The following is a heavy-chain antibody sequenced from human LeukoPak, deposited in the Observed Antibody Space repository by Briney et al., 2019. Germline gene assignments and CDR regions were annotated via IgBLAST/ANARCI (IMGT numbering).Heavy chain of an antibody. V-gene: IGHV4-4*07. CDR3: ARDLNVRDGYNHDAFDI. Sequence: SETLSHTCTVSGGSISSHYWSWIRQPAGKGLEWIGRTYTSGSTDYNPSLKSRVTISLDKSKNQFSLKLSSVTAADTAVYYCARDLNVRDGYNHDAFDIWGQGTMVTVSP. D-gene: IGHD5-24*01. CDR1: GGSISSHY. J-gene: IGHJ3*02. CDR2: TYTSGST.